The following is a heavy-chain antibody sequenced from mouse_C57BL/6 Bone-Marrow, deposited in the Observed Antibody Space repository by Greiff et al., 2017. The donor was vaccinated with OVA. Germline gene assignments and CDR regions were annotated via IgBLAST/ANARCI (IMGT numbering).Heavy chain of an antibody. CDR3: ARGGFYYSNYVGWYFYV. CDR2: IHPNSGST. J-gene: IGHJ1*03. CDR1: GYTFTSYW. Sequence: QVHVKQPGAELVKPGASVKLSCKTSGYTFTSYWMHWVKQRPGQGLEWIGMIHPNSGSTNYNEKFKSKATLTVDKSSSTAYMQLSSLTSEDSAVYYCARGGFYYSNYVGWYFYVWGTGTTVTVSS. V-gene: IGHV1-64*01. D-gene: IGHD2-5*01.